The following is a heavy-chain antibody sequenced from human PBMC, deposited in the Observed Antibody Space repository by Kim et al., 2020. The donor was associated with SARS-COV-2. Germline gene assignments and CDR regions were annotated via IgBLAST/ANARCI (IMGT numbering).Heavy chain of an antibody. Sequence: GSLRLSCAASGFTFSSYGMHWVRQAPGKGLEWVAVISYDGSNKYYADSVKGRFTISRDNSKNTLYLQMNSLRAEDTAVYYCAKDDYSWELDGVDYWGQGTLVTVSS. CDR1: GFTFSSYG. J-gene: IGHJ4*02. CDR3: AKDDYSWELDGVDY. CDR2: ISYDGSNK. D-gene: IGHD1-26*01. V-gene: IGHV3-30*18.